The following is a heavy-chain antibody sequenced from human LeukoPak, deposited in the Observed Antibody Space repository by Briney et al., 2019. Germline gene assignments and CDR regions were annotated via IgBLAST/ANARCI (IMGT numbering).Heavy chain of an antibody. J-gene: IGHJ4*02. CDR1: GGTFSSYA. CDR2: IIPIFGTA. Sequence: ASVKVSCKASGGTFSSYAISWVRQAPGQGLEWMGGIIPIFGTANYAQKFQGRVTITADESTSTAYMELSSLRSEDTAVYYCAREPPYYYDSSGSGDYWGQGTLVTVSS. D-gene: IGHD3-22*01. V-gene: IGHV1-69*13. CDR3: AREPPYYYDSSGSGDY.